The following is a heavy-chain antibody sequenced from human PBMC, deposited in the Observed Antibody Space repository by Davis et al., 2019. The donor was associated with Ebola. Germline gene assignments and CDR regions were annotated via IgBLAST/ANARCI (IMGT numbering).Heavy chain of an antibody. V-gene: IGHV4-31*02. J-gene: IGHJ4*02. CDR3: ARYWGDGYNYVDY. CDR2: IYYSGST. D-gene: IGHD5-24*01. Sequence: NWVRPAPGKGLEWIRYIYYSGSTYYNPSLNSRVTISVDTSKNQFSLKLSSVTAADTAVYYCARYWGDGYNYVDYWGQGTLVTVSS.